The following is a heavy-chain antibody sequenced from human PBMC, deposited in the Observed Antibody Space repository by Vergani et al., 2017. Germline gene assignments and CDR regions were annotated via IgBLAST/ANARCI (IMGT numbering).Heavy chain of an antibody. CDR3: ARHSTVEWLIKLGWITP. CDR1: GSSIRSSNYY. CDR2: IYYSGST. D-gene: IGHD3-3*01. Sequence: QLQLQESGPGLVKPSATLSLTCSVSGSSIRSSNYYWGWIPQPPGKGLEWIASIYYSGSTYYNPSLKSRFTISVDTSKNQFSLKLSSVTAADTAVYFCARHSTVEWLIKLGWITPWGQGILVTVSS. V-gene: IGHV4-39*01. J-gene: IGHJ5*02.